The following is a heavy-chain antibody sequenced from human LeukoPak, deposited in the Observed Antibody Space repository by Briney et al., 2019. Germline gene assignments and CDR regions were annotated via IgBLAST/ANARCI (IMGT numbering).Heavy chain of an antibody. J-gene: IGHJ4*02. CDR1: GFTCSSYE. CDR3: ARAPYSSGWWFDY. D-gene: IGHD6-19*01. Sequence: GGSLRLSCAASGFTCSSYEMNWVRQAPGKGLEWVSYISSSGSTIYYADSVKGRFTISRDNAKNSLYLQMNSLRAEDTAVYYCARAPYSSGWWFDYWGQGTLVTVSS. V-gene: IGHV3-48*03. CDR2: ISSSGSTI.